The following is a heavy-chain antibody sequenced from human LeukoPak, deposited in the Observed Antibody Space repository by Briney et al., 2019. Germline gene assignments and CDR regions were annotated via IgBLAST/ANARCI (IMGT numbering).Heavy chain of an antibody. V-gene: IGHV3-74*01. CDR2: LSPDGSSS. D-gene: IGHD1-26*01. Sequence: GGSLRLSCAAAGFTFSTYWTHWVRQAPGKGLVWVSRLSPDGSSSIYADSVKGRFTVSRDNAKNTLYLQMNSLTAEDTAVYYCTRSPSLGGNYWGFDYWGQGTLVTVSS. CDR3: TRSPSLGGNYWGFDY. CDR1: GFTFSTYW. J-gene: IGHJ4*02.